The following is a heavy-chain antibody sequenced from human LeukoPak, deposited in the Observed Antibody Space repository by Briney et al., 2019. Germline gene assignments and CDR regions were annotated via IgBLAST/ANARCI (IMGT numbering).Heavy chain of an antibody. CDR3: ARLYSGSSHFDY. Sequence: PSETLSLTCTVSGGSISSYSWNWIRQPPGKGLEWIGYIYYSGSTNYSPSLKSRVTISLDTSKSQFSLRLSSVTAADTAVYYCARLYSGSSHFDYWGQGTLATVSS. CDR1: GGSISSYS. CDR2: IYYSGST. J-gene: IGHJ4*02. V-gene: IGHV4-59*08. D-gene: IGHD1-26*01.